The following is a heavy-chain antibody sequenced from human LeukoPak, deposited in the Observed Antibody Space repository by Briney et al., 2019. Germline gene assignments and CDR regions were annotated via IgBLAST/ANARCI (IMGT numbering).Heavy chain of an antibody. Sequence: SETLSLTCAVYGGSFSGYYWSWIRQPPGKGLEWIGEINHSGSTNYNPSLKSRVTISVDTSKNQFSLKLSSVTAADTAVYYCARGLKDIVVVPAAVQYYFDYWGQGTLVTVSS. CDR1: GGSFSGYY. V-gene: IGHV4-34*01. CDR2: INHSGST. J-gene: IGHJ4*02. CDR3: ARGLKDIVVVPAAVQYYFDY. D-gene: IGHD2-2*02.